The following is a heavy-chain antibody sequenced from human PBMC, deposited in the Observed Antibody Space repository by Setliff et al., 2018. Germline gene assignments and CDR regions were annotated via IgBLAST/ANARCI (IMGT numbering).Heavy chain of an antibody. CDR3: ARQRRIWNDLDYFDY. D-gene: IGHD1-1*01. CDR1: GGSISGYY. V-gene: IGHV4-59*08. Sequence: PSETLSLTCTVSGGSISGYYWNWIRQTPEMRLEWIGHIHFSGNTHFNPSLMSRVTMSVDTSKNQFSLMLTSVTAADTAVYYCARQRRIWNDLDYFDYWGQGTLVTVS. CDR2: IHFSGNT. J-gene: IGHJ4*02.